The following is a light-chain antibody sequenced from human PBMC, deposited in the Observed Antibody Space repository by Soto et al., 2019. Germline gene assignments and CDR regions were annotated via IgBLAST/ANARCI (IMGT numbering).Light chain of an antibody. CDR3: LQDYNYSWT. CDR2: AAS. Sequence: AIQMTQSPSSLSASVGDRVTITCRASQGIRNGLGWYQQKPGKAPKLLIYAASSLQSGVPSRFSGSGSGTDFSLTISSLQPEDFATYYCLQDYNYSWTFGQGTKVEIK. J-gene: IGKJ1*01. CDR1: QGIRNG. V-gene: IGKV1-6*01.